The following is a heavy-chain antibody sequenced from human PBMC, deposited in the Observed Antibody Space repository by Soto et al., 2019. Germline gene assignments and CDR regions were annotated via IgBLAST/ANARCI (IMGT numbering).Heavy chain of an antibody. Sequence: PSETLSLTCTVSGGSISSSSSYWGWIRQPPGKGLEWVGSIYYLGNTYYNPSLGSRITISVDTSKNQFSLKLRSVTAADKAVFYCAGRDDYESSGYHLNYWGQRALVTVSS. D-gene: IGHD3-22*01. CDR2: IYYLGNT. CDR3: AGRDDYESSGYHLNY. CDR1: GGSISSSSSY. V-gene: IGHV4-39*01. J-gene: IGHJ4*02.